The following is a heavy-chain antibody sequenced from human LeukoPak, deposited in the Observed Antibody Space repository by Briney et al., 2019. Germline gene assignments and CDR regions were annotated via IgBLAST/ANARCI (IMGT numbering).Heavy chain of an antibody. D-gene: IGHD6-13*01. CDR2: ISSGSSAI. J-gene: IGHJ3*02. V-gene: IGHV3-21*01. CDR3: ARPSLDSSSWYYDAFDI. CDR1: GFTFTTYS. Sequence: PGGSLRPSCEASGFTFTTYSMTWVRQAPGKGLEWVSIISSGSSAIFSADALKGRFTISRDDAKNLLYLDMNSLRAEDTAVYYCARPSLDSSSWYYDAFDIWGQGTMVTVSS.